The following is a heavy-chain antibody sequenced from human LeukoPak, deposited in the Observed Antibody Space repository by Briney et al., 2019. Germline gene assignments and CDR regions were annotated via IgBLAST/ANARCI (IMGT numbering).Heavy chain of an antibody. CDR2: ISSSGSTI. CDR3: AREVARWLQYYFDY. CDR1: GFTFSSYE. D-gene: IGHD5-24*01. Sequence: GGSLGLSCAASGFTFSSYEMNWVRQAPGKGLEWVSYISSSGSTIYYADSVKGRFTISRDNAKNSLYLQMNSLRAEDTAVYYCAREVARWLQYYFDYWGQGTLVTVSS. J-gene: IGHJ4*02. V-gene: IGHV3-48*03.